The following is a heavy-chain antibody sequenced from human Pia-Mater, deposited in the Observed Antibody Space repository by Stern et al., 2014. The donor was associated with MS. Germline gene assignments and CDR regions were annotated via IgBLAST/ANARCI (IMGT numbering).Heavy chain of an antibody. J-gene: IGHJ4*02. CDR3: ARTTTINKGEDY. Sequence: ESGPALVKPTQTLTLTCTFSGFSLSTSGMCVIWIRQPPGKALEWLALIDWDDDKYYSTSLKTRLTISKDTSKNQVVLKMTDMDPMDTATYYCARTTTINKGEDYWGQGTLVTVSS. CDR1: GFSLSTSGMC. CDR2: IDWDDDK. V-gene: IGHV2-70*01. D-gene: IGHD4-11*01.